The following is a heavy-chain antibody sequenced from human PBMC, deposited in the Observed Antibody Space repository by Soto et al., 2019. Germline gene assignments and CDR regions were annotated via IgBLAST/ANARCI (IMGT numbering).Heavy chain of an antibody. V-gene: IGHV1-69*13. J-gene: IGHJ4*02. CDR3: ARVRYCSCCRCGFVY. D-gene: IGHD2-15*01. Sequence: SVKVSCKASWGTFSSYAISWLRQAPGQGLEWMGGIIPIFGTANYAQKFLGRVTITADESTSTAYMELSSLRSEDTVVYYCARVRYCSCCRCGFVYWGQGTLVTVSS. CDR2: IIPIFGTA. CDR1: WGTFSSYA.